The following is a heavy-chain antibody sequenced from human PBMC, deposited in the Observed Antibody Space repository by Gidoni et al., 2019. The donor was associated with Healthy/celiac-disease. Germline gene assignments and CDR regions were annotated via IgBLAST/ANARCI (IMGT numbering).Heavy chain of an antibody. CDR3: ARDLRRVRGVYYGMDV. D-gene: IGHD3-10*01. V-gene: IGHV4-4*02. CDR2: IYRSGST. Sequence: QVQLQESGPGLVKPSGTLSLTCAVSGGSLSSSNWWSWVRQPPGKGLEWIGEIYRSGSTNYNPSLKSRVTISVDKSKNQFSLKLSSVTAADTAVYYCARDLRRVRGVYYGMDVWGQGTTVTVSS. J-gene: IGHJ6*02. CDR1: GGSLSSSNW.